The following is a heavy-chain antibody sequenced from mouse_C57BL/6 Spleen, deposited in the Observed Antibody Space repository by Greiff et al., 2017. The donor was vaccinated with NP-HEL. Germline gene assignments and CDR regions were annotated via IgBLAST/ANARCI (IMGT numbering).Heavy chain of an antibody. V-gene: IGHV1-64*01. CDR3: ARGHYGSSYEFAY. J-gene: IGHJ3*01. CDR2: IHPNSGST. CDR1: GYTFTSYW. Sequence: VQLQQPGAELVKPGASVKLSCKASGYTFTSYWMHWVKQRPGQGLEWIGMIHPNSGSTNYNEKFKSKATLTVDKSSSTAYMQLSSLTSEDSAVYYCARGHYGSSYEFAYWGQGTLVTVSA. D-gene: IGHD1-1*01.